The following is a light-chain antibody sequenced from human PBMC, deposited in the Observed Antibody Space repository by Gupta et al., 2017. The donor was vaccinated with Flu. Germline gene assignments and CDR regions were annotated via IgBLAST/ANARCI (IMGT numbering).Light chain of an antibody. Sequence: EVVLTTSPATLSLSPGDRATLSCRASQSVKGALAWYQQKPGQAPRLLVYDASNRAAGIPVKFSGSGSGTNFTLTIRNREPEDVAVYYCQQRDDCPLTVGGGTKVEIK. CDR1: QSVKGA. CDR2: DAS. J-gene: IGKJ4*01. CDR3: QQRDDCPLT. V-gene: IGKV3-11*01.